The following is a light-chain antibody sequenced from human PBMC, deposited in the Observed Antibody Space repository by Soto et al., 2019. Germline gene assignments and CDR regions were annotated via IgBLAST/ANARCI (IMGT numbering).Light chain of an antibody. CDR2: GAS. CDR1: QTFSSSY. CDR3: QQYGSSRT. V-gene: IGKV3-20*01. Sequence: EIVLTQSPGTLSLSPGERATLSCRASQTFSSSYLAWYQQKPGQAPRLLIYGASSRASGIPDRFGGSGSGTDFTLTISRLEPEDFAVYYCQQYGSSRTFGQGTKLDIK. J-gene: IGKJ1*01.